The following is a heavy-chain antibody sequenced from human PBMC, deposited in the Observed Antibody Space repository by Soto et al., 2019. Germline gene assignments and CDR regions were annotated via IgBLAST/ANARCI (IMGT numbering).Heavy chain of an antibody. D-gene: IGHD1-7*01. CDR3: AKDTLNWNYIYFDF. CDR1: GFPFGNYA. Sequence: EVQLLESGGGLVQPGGSLRLSCAASGFPFGNYAMSWVRQAAGKGLEWVSTISGNGGNTYYAGSVKGRFTISRDNSKNTLYLQVNSLRADDTAVYYCAKDTLNWNYIYFDFWGQGTLVTVSS. V-gene: IGHV3-23*01. J-gene: IGHJ4*02. CDR2: ISGNGGNT.